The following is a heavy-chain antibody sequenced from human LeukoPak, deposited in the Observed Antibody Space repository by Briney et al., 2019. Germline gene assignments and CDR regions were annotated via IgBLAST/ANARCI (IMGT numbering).Heavy chain of an antibody. V-gene: IGHV4-30-4*01. J-gene: IGHJ4*02. CDR2: IYYSGST. Sequence: PSETLSLTCTVSGGSIRSGSSYWSWIRQPPGKGLEWIGYIYYSGSTYYNPSLKSRVTISVDTSKNQFSLKLSSVTAADTAVYYCARASSFWFGELLTLDYWGQGTLVTVSS. CDR3: ARASSFWFGELLTLDY. D-gene: IGHD3-10*01. CDR1: GGSIRSGSSY.